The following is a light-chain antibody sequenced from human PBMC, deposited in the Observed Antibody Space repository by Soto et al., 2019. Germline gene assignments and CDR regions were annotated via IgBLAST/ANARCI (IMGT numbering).Light chain of an antibody. CDR1: QNITNN. CDR3: NKYYGPLPLA. Sequence: DIQMTQSPSSLSASIGDRVTITCQASQNITNNLSWYQQKPGKAPNLLIYHASKLAKGVTSRFSGSGSGTDFSFIITPLTREDLATYYCNKYYGPLPLAFGQGTRREI. CDR2: HAS. J-gene: IGKJ5*01. V-gene: IGKV1-33*01.